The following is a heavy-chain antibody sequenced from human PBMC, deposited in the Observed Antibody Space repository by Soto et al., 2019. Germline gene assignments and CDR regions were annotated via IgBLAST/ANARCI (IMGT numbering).Heavy chain of an antibody. CDR2: ISAYNGNT. CDR1: GYTFTSYG. V-gene: IGHV1-18*01. J-gene: IGHJ3*02. D-gene: IGHD3-9*01. Sequence: ASVKVSCKASGYTFTSYGISWARQAPGQGLEWMGWISAYNGNTNYAQKLQGRVTMTTDTSTSAAYMELRSLRSDDTAVYYCARDLLPPEYYDILTGYFDAFDIWGQGTMVTVSS. CDR3: ARDLLPPEYYDILTGYFDAFDI.